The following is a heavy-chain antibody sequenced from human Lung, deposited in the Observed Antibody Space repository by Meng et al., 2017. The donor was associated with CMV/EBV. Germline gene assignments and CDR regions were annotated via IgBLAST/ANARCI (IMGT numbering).Heavy chain of an antibody. Sequence: GSISSGDYCWGWIRQPPGKGLEWIGSIYYSGSTYYNPSLKSRVTISVGVSKSQFSLKLSSVTAADTAVYYCARDYSGTEGDNWFDPWGPGTLVTVSS. CDR3: ARDYSGTEGDNWFDP. CDR2: IYYSGST. V-gene: IGHV4-39*07. J-gene: IGHJ5*02. CDR1: GSISSGDYC. D-gene: IGHD1-1*01.